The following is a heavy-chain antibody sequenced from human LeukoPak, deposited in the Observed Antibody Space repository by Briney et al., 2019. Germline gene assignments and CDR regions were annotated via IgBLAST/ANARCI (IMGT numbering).Heavy chain of an antibody. CDR2: ISASGP. Sequence: GGSLRLSCAASGFTFSRLAMTWVRQAPGKGLEWVSTISASGPYYADAVRGRFTISRDNSRNTLSLKMESLRAEDTAVYYCAKDGGGYSGYDWFDPWGQGTLVTVSS. CDR3: AKDGGGYSGYDWFDP. J-gene: IGHJ5*02. D-gene: IGHD5-12*01. CDR1: GFTFSRLA. V-gene: IGHV3-23*01.